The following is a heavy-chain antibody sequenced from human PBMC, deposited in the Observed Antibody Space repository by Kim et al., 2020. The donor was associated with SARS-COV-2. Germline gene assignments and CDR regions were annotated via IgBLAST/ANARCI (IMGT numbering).Heavy chain of an antibody. CDR1: GFTFSSYA. D-gene: IGHD3-3*01. V-gene: IGHV3-64D*06. J-gene: IGHJ4*02. Sequence: GGSLRLSCSASGFTFSSYAMHWVRQAPGKGLEYVSAISSNGGSTYYADSVKGRFTISRDNSKNTLYLQMSSLRAEDTAVYYCVKDQLAYYDFWSGYYGLGYWGQGTLVTVSS. CDR3: VKDQLAYYDFWSGYYGLGY. CDR2: ISSNGGST.